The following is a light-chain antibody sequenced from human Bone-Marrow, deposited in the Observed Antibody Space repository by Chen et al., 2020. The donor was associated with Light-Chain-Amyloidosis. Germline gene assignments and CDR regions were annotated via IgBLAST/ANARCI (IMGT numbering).Light chain of an antibody. V-gene: IGLV3-25*03. J-gene: IGLJ2*01. CDR2: RDT. Sequence: SYELPQPPSVSLSPGQPARLTCPGAALPTNYAYGYQQKPGQAPVLVIHRDTERPSWISEPLAGSSSGTTATLTISGVQAEDEADYHCQSADSSGTYEVIFGGGTQLTV. CDR1: ALPTNY. CDR3: QSADSSGTYEVI.